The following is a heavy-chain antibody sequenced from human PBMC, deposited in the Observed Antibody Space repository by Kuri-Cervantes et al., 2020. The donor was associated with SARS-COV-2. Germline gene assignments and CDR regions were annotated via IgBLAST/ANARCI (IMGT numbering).Heavy chain of an antibody. CDR3: ARRLEYDFWSGPLDAFDI. Sequence: GGSLRLSCAASGLTFSSYEMNWVRQAPGKGLEWVSYISSSGSTIYYADSVKGRFTISRDNAKNSLYLQMNSLRAEDTAVYYCARRLEYDFWSGPLDAFDIWGQGTTVTVSS. V-gene: IGHV3-48*03. CDR1: GLTFSSYE. CDR2: ISSSGSTI. D-gene: IGHD3-3*01. J-gene: IGHJ3*02.